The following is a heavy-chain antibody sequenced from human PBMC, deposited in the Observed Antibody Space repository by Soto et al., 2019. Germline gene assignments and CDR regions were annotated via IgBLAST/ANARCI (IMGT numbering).Heavy chain of an antibody. CDR3: ARDRGYLAQWNY. Sequence: QVQLVQSGAEVKKPGASVKVSCKASGYTFTRYGISCVRQAPGQGLEWLGWIIAYNGNTNYAQKLQGRVPMSTDTSTCTAYWELCSCMSDDTAVYCCARDRGYLAQWNYCGQGTVVNFSS. J-gene: IGHJ4*02. CDR2: IIAYNGNT. CDR1: GYTFTRYG. V-gene: IGHV1-18*01. D-gene: IGHD2-15*01.